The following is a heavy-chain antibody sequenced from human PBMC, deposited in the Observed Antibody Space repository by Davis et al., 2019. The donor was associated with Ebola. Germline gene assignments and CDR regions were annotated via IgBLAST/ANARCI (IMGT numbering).Heavy chain of an antibody. Sequence: MPSETLSLTCTVSGGSISSPDYYWAWIRQPPGKGLEWIGSIYYSGSTYYNPSLKSRVTISVDKSTNQFSLKLSSVTAADTAVYYCARDFTVDYGMDVWGQGTTVTVSS. CDR2: IYYSGST. CDR1: GGSISSPDYY. V-gene: IGHV4-39*07. CDR3: ARDFTVDYGMDV. J-gene: IGHJ6*02.